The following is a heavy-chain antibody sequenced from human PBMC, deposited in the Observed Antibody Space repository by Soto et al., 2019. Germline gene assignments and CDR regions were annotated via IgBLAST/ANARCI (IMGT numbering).Heavy chain of an antibody. D-gene: IGHD3-22*01. CDR2: INPNNGDT. CDR1: GDTLTNSY. CDR3: ARMVVPTTYFDS. J-gene: IGHJ4*02. Sequence: ASVKVSCKASGDTLTNSYLQWVRQAPGQGLEWLGWINPNNGDTNYAQKLRGRVTMTRDTSNNTVYMELTRLTSDDTAVYFCARMVVPTTYFDSWGQGTPVTVSS. V-gene: IGHV1-2*02.